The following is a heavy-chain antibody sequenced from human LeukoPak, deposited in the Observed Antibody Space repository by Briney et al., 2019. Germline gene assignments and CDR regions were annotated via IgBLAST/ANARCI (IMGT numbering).Heavy chain of an antibody. Sequence: GGSLRLSCAASGFTFSSYGMHWVRQAPGKGLEWVAFIRYDGSNKYYADSVKGRFTISRDNSKNTLYLQMKSLRAEDTAVYYCAKGLTLNFISYYFDYWGRGTLVTVSS. V-gene: IGHV3-30*02. CDR1: GFTFSSYG. CDR2: IRYDGSNK. CDR3: AKGLTLNFISYYFDY. J-gene: IGHJ4*02. D-gene: IGHD3-10*01.